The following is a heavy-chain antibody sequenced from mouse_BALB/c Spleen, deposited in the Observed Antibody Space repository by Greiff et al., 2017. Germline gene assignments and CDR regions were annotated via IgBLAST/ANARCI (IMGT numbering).Heavy chain of an antibody. Sequence: EVQLVESGPSLVKPSQTLSLTCSVTGDSITSGYWNWIRKFPGNKLEYMGYISYSGSTYYNPSLKSRISITRDTSKNQYYLQLNSVTTEDTATYYCARYTRYGNYVAYYAMDYWGQGTSVTVSS. D-gene: IGHD2-1*01. CDR3: ARYTRYGNYVAYYAMDY. CDR1: GDSITSGY. CDR2: ISYSGST. J-gene: IGHJ4*01. V-gene: IGHV3-8*02.